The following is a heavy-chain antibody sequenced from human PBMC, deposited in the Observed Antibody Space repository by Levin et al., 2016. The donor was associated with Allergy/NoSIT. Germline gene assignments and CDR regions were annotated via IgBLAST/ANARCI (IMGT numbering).Heavy chain of an antibody. J-gene: IGHJ3*02. V-gene: IGHV3-69-1*01. CDR2: FDTGSFR. CDR3: ARDLRNDQSIAFDI. Sequence: GESLKISCKGSGFIFSAYNLNWVRQAPGKGLEWVASFDTGSFRNHADSVRGRFTVSRDNARNSLYLQMTNLRAEDTALYFCARDLRNDQSIAFDIWGQGTMVTVSS. D-gene: IGHD1-14*01. CDR1: GFIFSAYN.